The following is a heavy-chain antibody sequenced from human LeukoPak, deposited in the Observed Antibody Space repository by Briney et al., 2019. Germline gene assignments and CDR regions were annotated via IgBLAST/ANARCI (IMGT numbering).Heavy chain of an antibody. Sequence: SETLSLTCTVSGDSLSDNYWGWIRQPPGKGLECVGYISSSGTAYNPSLKSRLTISIDTSKSQFSLTLSSVTAADTAVYYCARHAHGKGMYVWGKGTTVTVSS. V-gene: IGHV4-59*08. D-gene: IGHD4-17*01. CDR2: ISSSGTA. J-gene: IGHJ6*04. CDR1: GDSLSDNY. CDR3: ARHAHGKGMYV.